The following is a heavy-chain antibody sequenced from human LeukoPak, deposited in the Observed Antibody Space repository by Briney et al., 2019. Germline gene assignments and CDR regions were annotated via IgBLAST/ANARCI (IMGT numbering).Heavy chain of an antibody. Sequence: GGSLRLSCAASGFTFSSYGMSWVRQAPGKGLEWVAFIRYDGSNKYYADSVKGRFTISRDNSKNTLYLQMNSLRAEDTAVYYCAKAGLGSSGWPFGPWGQGTLVTVSS. D-gene: IGHD6-25*01. J-gene: IGHJ5*02. V-gene: IGHV3-30*02. CDR3: AKAGLGSSGWPFGP. CDR1: GFTFSSYG. CDR2: IRYDGSNK.